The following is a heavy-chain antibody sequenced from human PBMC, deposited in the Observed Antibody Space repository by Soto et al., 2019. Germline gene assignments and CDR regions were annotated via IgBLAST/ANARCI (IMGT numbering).Heavy chain of an antibody. Sequence: PGGSLRLSCAASGFTFSSYAMHWVRQAPGKGLEWVAVIPYDGSNKYYADSVKGRFTISRDNSKNTLYPQMNSLRAEDTAVYYCARVIPPGYYYYGMDVWGQGTTVTVSS. D-gene: IGHD3-16*02. CDR2: IPYDGSNK. CDR3: ARVIPPGYYYYGMDV. CDR1: GFTFSSYA. V-gene: IGHV3-30-3*01. J-gene: IGHJ6*02.